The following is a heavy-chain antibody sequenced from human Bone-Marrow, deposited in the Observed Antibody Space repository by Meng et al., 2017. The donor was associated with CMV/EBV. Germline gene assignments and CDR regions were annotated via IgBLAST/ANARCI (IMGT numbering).Heavy chain of an antibody. CDR2: INHSGST. Sequence: SETLSLTCAVHGGSFSGYYWSWIRQPPGKGLEWIGEINHSGSTNYNPSLKSRVTISVDTSKNQFSLKLSSVTAADTAVYYCARDYSNYVFDYYHGMDVWGQGTTVTVSS. CDR1: GGSFSGYY. D-gene: IGHD4-11*01. CDR3: ARDYSNYVFDYYHGMDV. J-gene: IGHJ6*02. V-gene: IGHV4-34*01.